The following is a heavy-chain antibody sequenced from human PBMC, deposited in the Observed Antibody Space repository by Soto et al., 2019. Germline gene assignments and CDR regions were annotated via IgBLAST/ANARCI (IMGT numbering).Heavy chain of an antibody. CDR3: AKDGGILRHAFDI. CDR2: ISYDGSNK. Sequence: QVPLVESGGGVVQPGRSLRLSCAASGFTFSSYGMHWVRQAPGKGLEWVAVISYDGSNKYYADSVKGRFTISRDNSKNTLYLQMNSLRAEDTAVYYCAKDGGILRHAFDIWGQGTMVTVSS. V-gene: IGHV3-30*18. J-gene: IGHJ3*02. CDR1: GFTFSSYG. D-gene: IGHD2-15*01.